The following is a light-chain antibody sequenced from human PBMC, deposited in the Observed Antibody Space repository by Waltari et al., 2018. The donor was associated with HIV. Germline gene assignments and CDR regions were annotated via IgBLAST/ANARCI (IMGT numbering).Light chain of an antibody. CDR1: QSVSTN. J-gene: IGKJ3*01. V-gene: IGKV3-15*01. Sequence: ETVITQSPGALSVSPGERVTLPWRASQSVSTNLAWYQQKPGQPPRLLLYGASARATDGPARFSGSGSGTEFNLTIAALRSEDLAVYFCQQYNSWPLTFGPGSKVNIK. CDR2: GAS. CDR3: QQYNSWPLT.